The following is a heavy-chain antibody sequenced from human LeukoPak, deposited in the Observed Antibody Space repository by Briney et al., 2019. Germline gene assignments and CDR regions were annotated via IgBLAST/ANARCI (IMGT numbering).Heavy chain of an antibody. CDR1: GFTFSSYG. D-gene: IGHD4-17*01. V-gene: IGHV3-30*02. Sequence: PGGSLRLSCAAPGFTFSSYGIHWVRQAPGNGLEWVAFIRYDGTNKWYADSVKGRFTISRDTSKNTLYLQMNSLRVEDTAVYHCAKDRDYGDYPSAYYYYMDVWGKGTTVTVSS. CDR2: IRYDGTNK. CDR3: AKDRDYGDYPSAYYYYMDV. J-gene: IGHJ6*03.